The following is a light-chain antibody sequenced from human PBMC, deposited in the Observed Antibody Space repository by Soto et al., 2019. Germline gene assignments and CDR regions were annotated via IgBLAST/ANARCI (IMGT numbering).Light chain of an antibody. CDR2: EVI. Sequence: QSALTQPPSASGSPGQSVTISCTGPSSDVGGDKYVSWYQQHPGKAPKLIIYEVIKRPSGVPDRFSGSKSGNAASLTVSGLQAEDEADYYCSSYAGTNNVIFGGGTKVTVL. CDR1: SSDVGGDKY. CDR3: SSYAGTNNVI. J-gene: IGLJ2*01. V-gene: IGLV2-8*01.